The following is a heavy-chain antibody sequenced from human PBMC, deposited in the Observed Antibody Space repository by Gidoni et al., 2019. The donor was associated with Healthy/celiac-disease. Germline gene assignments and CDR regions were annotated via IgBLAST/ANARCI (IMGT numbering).Heavy chain of an antibody. V-gene: IGHV4-34*01. CDR2: INHSGST. Sequence: QVQLQQWGAGLLKPSETLSLTCAVYGGSFSGYYWSWIRQPPGKGLEWIGEINHSGSTNYNPSLKSRVTISVDTSKNQFSLKLSSVTAADTAVYYCARAIVGADGGNFDYWGQGTLVTVSS. CDR3: ARAIVGADGGNFDY. J-gene: IGHJ4*02. CDR1: GGSFSGYY. D-gene: IGHD1-26*01.